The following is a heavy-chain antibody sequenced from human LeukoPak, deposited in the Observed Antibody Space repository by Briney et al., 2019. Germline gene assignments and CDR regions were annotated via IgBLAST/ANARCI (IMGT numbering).Heavy chain of an antibody. Sequence: GGSLRLSCAASGFTFDDYAMHWVRQAPGKGLEWVSGISWNSGSIGYADSVKGRFTISRDNAKNSLYLQMNSLRAEDTAVYYCAKGKYSSGWYWGQGTLVTVSS. V-gene: IGHV3-9*01. J-gene: IGHJ4*02. CDR2: ISWNSGSI. D-gene: IGHD6-19*01. CDR1: GFTFDDYA. CDR3: AKGKYSSGWY.